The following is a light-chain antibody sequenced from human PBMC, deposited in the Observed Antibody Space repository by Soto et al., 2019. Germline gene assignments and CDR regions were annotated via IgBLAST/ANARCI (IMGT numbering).Light chain of an antibody. CDR1: QSVSNDF. CDR2: GAS. V-gene: IGKV3-20*01. J-gene: IGKJ1*01. Sequence: EIVLTQSPGILSLSPGERATLSCRASQSVSNDFLAWYQQKPGQASRLLIYGASTRATDVPDRFSGSGSGADFTLSISRLEPEDFGVYYCQQYGSSPPRTFGQGTKVEMK. CDR3: QQYGSSPPRT.